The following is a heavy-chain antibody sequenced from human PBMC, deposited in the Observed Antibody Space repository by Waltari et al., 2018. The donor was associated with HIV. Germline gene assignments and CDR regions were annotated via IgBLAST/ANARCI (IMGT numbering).Heavy chain of an antibody. Sequence: QLLESGGGLVQPGGSLRLSCVASGFTFDKFAINWVRQAPGQGLEWLSSISGSGGNKFYADSVKGRISISRENSKNTVYLQINSLRVDDTAIYYCAKTVPTVTSIFEGFDVWGQGATVTVSS. CDR2: ISGSGGNK. D-gene: IGHD4-17*01. J-gene: IGHJ3*01. V-gene: IGHV3-23*01. CDR3: AKTVPTVTSIFEGFDV. CDR1: GFTFDKFA.